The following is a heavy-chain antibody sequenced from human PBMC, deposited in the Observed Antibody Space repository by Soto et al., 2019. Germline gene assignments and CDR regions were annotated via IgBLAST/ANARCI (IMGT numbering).Heavy chain of an antibody. CDR1: GYTFTSYG. D-gene: IGHD3-22*01. V-gene: IGHV1-18*01. Sequence: QVRLEQSGPEVKKTGASVKVSCKASGYTFTSYGISWVRQAPGQGIEWMGRINIYSGDANYAQSFQDRVTMTRDTSTNTVYMEMSTLRSDDTAVYYCARALYYYDNSGLAYWGQGTLVTVSS. CDR2: INIYSGDA. CDR3: ARALYYYDNSGLAY. J-gene: IGHJ4*02.